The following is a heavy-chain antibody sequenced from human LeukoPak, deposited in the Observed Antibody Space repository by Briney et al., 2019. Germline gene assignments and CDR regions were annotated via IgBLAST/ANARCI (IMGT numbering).Heavy chain of an antibody. J-gene: IGHJ5*02. V-gene: IGHV3-23*01. CDR1: GFTVSSNY. Sequence: GGSLRLSCAASGFTVSSNYMSWVRQAPGKGLEWVSAISGSGGSTYYADSVKGRFTISRDNSKNTLYLQMNSLRAEDTAVYYCAKDRVSSGYYGPCNWFDPWGQGTLVTVSS. D-gene: IGHD3-22*01. CDR3: AKDRVSSGYYGPCNWFDP. CDR2: ISGSGGST.